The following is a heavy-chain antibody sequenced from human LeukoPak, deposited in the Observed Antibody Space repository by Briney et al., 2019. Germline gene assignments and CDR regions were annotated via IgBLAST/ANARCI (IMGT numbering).Heavy chain of an antibody. CDR3: AKVQDGSSWYEYFQH. D-gene: IGHD6-13*01. Sequence: GGSLRLSCAASGFNFDTYTMNWVRQAPGKGLEWVSSITSGSVNKYYADSVKGRFTISRDNAKNSLFLQMNSLRAEDTAVYYCAKVQDGSSWYEYFQHWGQGTLVTVSS. J-gene: IGHJ1*01. CDR1: GFNFDTYT. V-gene: IGHV3-21*01. CDR2: ITSGSVNK.